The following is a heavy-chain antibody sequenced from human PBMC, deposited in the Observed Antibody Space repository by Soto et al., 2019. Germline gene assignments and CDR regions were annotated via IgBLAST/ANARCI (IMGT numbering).Heavy chain of an antibody. CDR3: ARRSYAIAAQVFWFDP. V-gene: IGHV5-10-1*01. CDR1: GYSFTNYW. J-gene: IGHJ5*02. D-gene: IGHD6-6*01. Sequence: SLNTFCKGSGYSFTNYWISWVRQMPGKGLERMGRIDPSDPYTNYSPSFQGHVTISADKSISTAYLQWSSLKASDTAMYYCARRSYAIAAQVFWFDPWGQGTLVTVSS. CDR2: IDPSDPYT.